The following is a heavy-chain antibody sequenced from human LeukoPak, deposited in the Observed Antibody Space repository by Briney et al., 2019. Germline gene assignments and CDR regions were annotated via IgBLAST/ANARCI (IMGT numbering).Heavy chain of an antibody. D-gene: IGHD2-15*01. CDR3: AKNSGILSKWFDP. J-gene: IGHJ5*02. V-gene: IGHV3-30*18. CDR1: GFTFSSYG. CDR2: ISYDGSNK. Sequence: GGSLRLSCAASGFTFSSYGMHWVRQAPGKGLEWVAVISYDGSNKYYADSVKGRFTVSRDNSKNTLYLQMNSLRAEDTAVYYCAKNSGILSKWFDPWGQGTLVTVSS.